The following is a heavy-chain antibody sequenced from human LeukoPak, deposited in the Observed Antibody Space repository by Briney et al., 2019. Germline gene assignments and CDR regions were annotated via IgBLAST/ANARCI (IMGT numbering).Heavy chain of an antibody. J-gene: IGHJ4*02. CDR2: IGGDSGGV. D-gene: IGHD1-14*01. CDR3: AKYRTSGAPPRNFDY. CDR1: GFTFSSFA. Sequence: GGSLRLSCAAFGFTFSSFAMIWVRQAPGKGLEWVSVIGGDSGGVHYADSVKGRFIISRDNSKNTLYLQMNNLRADDTAVYYCAKYRTSGAPPRNFDYWGQGTLVAVSS. V-gene: IGHV3-23*01.